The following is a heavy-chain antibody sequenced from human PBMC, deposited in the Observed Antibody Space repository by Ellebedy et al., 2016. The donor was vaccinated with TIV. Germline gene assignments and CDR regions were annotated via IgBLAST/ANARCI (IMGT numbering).Heavy chain of an antibody. CDR1: GYTFTSYG. CDR2: ISAYNGNT. J-gene: IGHJ4*02. V-gene: IGHV1-18*01. D-gene: IGHD6-19*01. Sequence: AASVKVSCKASGYTFTSYGISWVRQAPGQGLEWMGWISAYNGNTNYAQKLQGRVTMTTDTSTSTAYMELRSLRSDDTAVYYCARDPEYSSGWPRFDYWGQGTLVTVSS. CDR3: ARDPEYSSGWPRFDY.